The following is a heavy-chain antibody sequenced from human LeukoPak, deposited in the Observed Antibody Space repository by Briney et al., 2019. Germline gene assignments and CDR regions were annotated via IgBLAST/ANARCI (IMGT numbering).Heavy chain of an antibody. V-gene: IGHV3-7*01. D-gene: IGHD2-15*01. CDR1: GFTFSSYW. Sequence: GGSLRLSCAASGFTFSSYWMNWVRQAPGKGLEWVTNIKQDGSEKHYVDSVKGRFTISRDNAKNSLYLQMNSLRAEDTAVYYCVRERYCSGGSCPNYWGQGTLVTVSS. CDR2: IKQDGSEK. CDR3: VRERYCSGGSCPNY. J-gene: IGHJ4*02.